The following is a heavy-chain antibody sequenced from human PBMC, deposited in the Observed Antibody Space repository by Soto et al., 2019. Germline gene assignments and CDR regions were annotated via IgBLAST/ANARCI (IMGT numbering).Heavy chain of an antibody. D-gene: IGHD3-22*01. CDR1: GFTFSSYG. J-gene: IGHJ6*02. Sequence: PGGSLRLSCAASGFTFSSYGMHWVRQAPGKGLEWVAVIWYDGSNKYYADSVKGRFTISRDNSKNTLYLQMNSLRAEDTAVYYCARMGVIYDSSGPVYYYYGMDVWGQGTTVTVSS. V-gene: IGHV3-33*01. CDR2: IWYDGSNK. CDR3: ARMGVIYDSSGPVYYYYGMDV.